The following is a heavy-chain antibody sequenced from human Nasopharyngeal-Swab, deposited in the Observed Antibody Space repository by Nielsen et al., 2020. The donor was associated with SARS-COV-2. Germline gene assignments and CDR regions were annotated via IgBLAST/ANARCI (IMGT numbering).Heavy chain of an antibody. D-gene: IGHD6-13*01. CDR2: ISGSGGST. Sequence: GCGLRLSGAASGFTFSSSAMSWVRQAPGKGLEWVSAISGSGGSTYYADSVKGRFTISRDNSKNTLYLQMNSLRAEDTAVYYCAKDIAKHFDYWGQGTLVTVSS. V-gene: IGHV3-23*01. J-gene: IGHJ4*02. CDR1: GFTFSSSA. CDR3: AKDIAKHFDY.